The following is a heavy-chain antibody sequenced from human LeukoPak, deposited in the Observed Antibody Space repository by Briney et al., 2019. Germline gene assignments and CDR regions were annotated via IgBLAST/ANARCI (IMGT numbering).Heavy chain of an antibody. D-gene: IGHD3-10*01. J-gene: IGHJ4*02. CDR1: GGTFSSYA. CDR3: ARILDGSGSYEDY. Sequence: GASVKVSCKASGGTFSSYAISWVRQAPGQGLEWMGRIIPILGIANYAQKFQGRVTITADKSTSTAYMELSSLRSEDTAVYYCARILDGSGSYEDYWGQGTLVTVSS. V-gene: IGHV1-69*04. CDR2: IIPILGIA.